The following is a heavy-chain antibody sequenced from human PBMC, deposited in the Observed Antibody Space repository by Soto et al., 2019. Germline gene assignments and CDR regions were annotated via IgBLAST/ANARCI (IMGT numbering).Heavy chain of an antibody. CDR2: IPPIFGTA. CDR3: ASNDDIWTGSYYYGMDV. Sequence: QVQLVQSGAEVKKPGSSVKVSCKASGGTFSRHGISWVRQAPGQGLEWLGGIPPIFGTANYPQKFQGRVTITADESTSTAYMELSSLRSEDTAVYYCASNDDIWTGSYYYGMDVWGQGTTVTVSS. D-gene: IGHD3-9*01. J-gene: IGHJ6*02. CDR1: GGTFSRHG. V-gene: IGHV1-69*12.